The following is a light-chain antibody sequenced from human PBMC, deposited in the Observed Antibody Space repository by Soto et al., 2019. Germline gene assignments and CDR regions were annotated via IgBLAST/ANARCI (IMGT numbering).Light chain of an antibody. CDR3: IQGLQTPRT. CDR2: LVS. V-gene: IGKV2-28*01. J-gene: IGKJ1*01. CDR1: ESLLHRNGNTL. Sequence: DIVLTQSPLSLTVTPGEAASISCTSSESLLHRNGNTLLDWYLQKPGQSPQLLIYLVSRRASGVPDRFRGGGSGTDFTLKISRVEAEDVGVYYCIQGLQTPRTFGQGTKVEIK.